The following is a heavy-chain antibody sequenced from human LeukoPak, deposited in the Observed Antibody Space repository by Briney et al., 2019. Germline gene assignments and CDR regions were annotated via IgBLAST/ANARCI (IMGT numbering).Heavy chain of an antibody. CDR1: GYNFTRYY. CDR3: SSDVVVLAAAFDY. D-gene: IGHD2-2*01. Sequence: ASVNVSCQASGYNFTRYYMHWARHAPGQGLDWMGIINPSGGSTSYAQKFQGRLTMTSNASASTVYMELRNRGREDAAVYYCSSDVVVLAAAFDYWGQGTLVTVSS. V-gene: IGHV1-46*03. J-gene: IGHJ4*02. CDR2: INPSGGST.